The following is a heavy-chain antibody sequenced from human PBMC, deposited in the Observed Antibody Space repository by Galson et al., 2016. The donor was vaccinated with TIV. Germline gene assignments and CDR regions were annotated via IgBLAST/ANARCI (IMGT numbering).Heavy chain of an antibody. CDR3: TRPGSYVSYGMDV. CDR1: GGSISTSSYY. Sequence: ETLSLPCTVSGGSISTSSYYWAWIRQPPGKGLELIGTIYYTRSTYYNPSLKSRVTISVDTSNNQFSLKLRSVTAADTAVYYCTRPGSYVSYGMDVWGQGTSVIVSS. V-gene: IGHV4-39*01. CDR2: IYYTRST. J-gene: IGHJ6*02. D-gene: IGHD3-10*01.